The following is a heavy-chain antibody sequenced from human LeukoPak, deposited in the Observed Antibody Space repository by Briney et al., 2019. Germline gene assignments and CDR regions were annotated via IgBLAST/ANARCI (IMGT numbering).Heavy chain of an antibody. CDR3: SVMHRYYDGSGYWVL. D-gene: IGHD3-22*01. Sequence: GRSLRLSCEASGFTFGSYAMSWVRQAPGKGLEWVSGISTNGGSTSYADSVKGRLTISRDNPRNMLYMEMNRRRAEDTAVYYCSVMHRYYDGSGYWVLWGQGTLVTVSS. J-gene: IGHJ4*02. V-gene: IGHV3-23*01. CDR1: GFTFGSYA. CDR2: ISTNGGST.